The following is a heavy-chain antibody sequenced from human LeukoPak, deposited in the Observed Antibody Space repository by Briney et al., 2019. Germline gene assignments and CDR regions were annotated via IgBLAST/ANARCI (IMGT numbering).Heavy chain of an antibody. CDR3: ARHSTSSGWYWY. D-gene: IGHD6-19*01. J-gene: IGHJ4*02. CDR1: GYSFTRYW. CDR2: IEPSDSYT. V-gene: IGHV5-10-1*01. Sequence: GESLKISCKGSGYSFTRYWISWVRQMPGKGLEWMGRIEPSDSYTNYSPSFQGHVTISADKSISTAYLQWSSLKASDTAMYYCARHSTSSGWYWYWGQGTLVTVSS.